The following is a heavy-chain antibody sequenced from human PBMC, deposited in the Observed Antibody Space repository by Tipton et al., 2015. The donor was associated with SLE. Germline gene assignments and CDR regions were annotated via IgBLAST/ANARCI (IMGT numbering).Heavy chain of an antibody. Sequence: TLSLTCAVYGGSFSGYYWSWIRQPPGKGLEWIGYIYYSGSTYYNPSLKSRVTISVDTSKNQFSLKLSSVTAAGTAAYYCARQVGSNWYWALDPWGQGTLVTVSS. CDR1: GGSFSGYY. V-gene: IGHV4-34*01. J-gene: IGHJ5*02. CDR2: IYYSGST. D-gene: IGHD6-13*01. CDR3: ARQVGSNWYWALDP.